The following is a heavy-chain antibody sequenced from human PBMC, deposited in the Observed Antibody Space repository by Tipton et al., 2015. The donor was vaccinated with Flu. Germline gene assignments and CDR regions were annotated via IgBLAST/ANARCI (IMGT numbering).Heavy chain of an antibody. J-gene: IGHJ6*02. CDR3: ARDEGPYGSSSYYYYGMDV. D-gene: IGHD3-10*01. Sequence: QVQLVQSGAEVKKPGASVKVSCKASGYTFTSYGISWVRQAPGQGLEWMGWISAYNGNTNYAQKLQGRVTMTTDTSTSTAYMELRSLRSDDTAVYYCARDEGPYGSSSYYYYGMDVWGQGTTVTVSS. CDR1: GYTFTSYG. CDR2: ISAYNGNT. V-gene: IGHV1-18*01.